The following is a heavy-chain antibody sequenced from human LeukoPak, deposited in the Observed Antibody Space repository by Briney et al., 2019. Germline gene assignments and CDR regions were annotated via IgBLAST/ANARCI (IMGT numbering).Heavy chain of an antibody. D-gene: IGHD3-22*01. CDR3: ASLNLPDSSGYYGD. CDR2: INPNSGGT. J-gene: IGHJ4*02. CDR1: GYTFTGHY. Sequence: GASVKVSCKASGYTFTGHYMHWVRQAPGQGLEWMGWINPNSGGTNYAQKFQGRVTMTRDTSISTAYMELSRLRSDDSAVYYCASLNLPDSSGYYGDWGQGTLVTVSS. V-gene: IGHV1-2*02.